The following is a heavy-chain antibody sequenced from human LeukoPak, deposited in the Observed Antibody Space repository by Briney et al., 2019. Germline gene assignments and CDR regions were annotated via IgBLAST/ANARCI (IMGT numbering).Heavy chain of an antibody. D-gene: IGHD4-23*01. V-gene: IGHV3-23*03. J-gene: IGHJ5*02. CDR3: ATFSYAGNAGGSAGS. Sequence: GGSLRLSCAASGFTFSSYGMSWVRQAPGKGLEWVSVIYRGGNTYYADSVKGRFSISRDNSKNTVYLQMNSLRAEDTAVYYCATFSYAGNAGGSAGSWGQGTLVTVSS. CDR2: IYRGGNT. CDR1: GFTFSSYG.